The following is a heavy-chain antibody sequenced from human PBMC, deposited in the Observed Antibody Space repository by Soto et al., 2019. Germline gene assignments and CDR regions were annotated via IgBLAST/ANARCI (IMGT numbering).Heavy chain of an antibody. D-gene: IGHD2-21*01. Sequence: QVQLVESGGGLVQPGGSLRLSCAASGFTFSTYDMQWVRQAPGKGLEWVAVVSSEGGTQFYADSVKGRFTISRDNYKNSLYLQMSRRTSENAASYYCAREKYSSGHVISNLDLWGRGTMGTGAS. CDR1: GFTFSTYD. J-gene: IGHJ2*01. V-gene: IGHV3-30-3*01. CDR2: VSSEGGTQ. CDR3: AREKYSSGHVISNLDL.